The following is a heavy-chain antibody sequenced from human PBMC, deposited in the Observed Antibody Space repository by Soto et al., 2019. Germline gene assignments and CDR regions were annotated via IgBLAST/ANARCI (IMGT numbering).Heavy chain of an antibody. D-gene: IGHD6-19*01. CDR2: ISAYNGNT. CDR3: AREFHSSGWTPDQYYYYYGMDV. V-gene: IGHV1-18*01. Sequence: GASVKVSCKASGYTFTSYGISWVRQAPGQGLEWMGWISAYNGNTNYAQKLQGRVTMTTDTSTSTAYMELRSLRSDDTAVYYCAREFHSSGWTPDQYYYYYGMDVWGQGTTVTVS. CDR1: GYTFTSYG. J-gene: IGHJ6*02.